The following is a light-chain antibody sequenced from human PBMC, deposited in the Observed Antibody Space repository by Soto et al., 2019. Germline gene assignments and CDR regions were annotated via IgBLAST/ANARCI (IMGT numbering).Light chain of an antibody. CDR1: ISDVVVYNY. V-gene: IGLV2-8*01. CDR3: SSYAGSHV. CDR2: DFI. J-gene: IGLJ1*01. Sequence: QSALTQPPSASGSPGQSFTISFTVTISDVVVYNYVSFYQQHPFKAPKLMIYDFIKLPSLFPYRFSVSNSGNTASLTVSWLQAEDEADYHCSSYAGSHVFGTGTKVTVL.